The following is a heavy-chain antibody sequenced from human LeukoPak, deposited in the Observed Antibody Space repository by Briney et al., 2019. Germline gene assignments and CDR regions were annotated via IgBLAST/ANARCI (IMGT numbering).Heavy chain of an antibody. V-gene: IGHV3-48*04. J-gene: IGHJ6*02. D-gene: IGHD3-9*01. CDR3: ARCLSPRNYDILTGSRYVCGMDV. CDR2: ISSSSSTI. CDR1: GFTFAGSS. Sequence: GGSLRLSCAASGFTFAGSSMSWVRRAPGKGLEWVSYISSSSSTIYYADSVKGRFTISRDNAKNSLYLQMNSLRAEDTAVYYCARCLSPRNYDILTGSRYVCGMDVWGQGTTVTVSS.